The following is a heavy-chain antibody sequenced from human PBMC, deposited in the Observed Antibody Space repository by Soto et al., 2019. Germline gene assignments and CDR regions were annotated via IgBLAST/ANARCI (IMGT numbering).Heavy chain of an antibody. Sequence: GASVKVSCKASGYTFTSYGITWVRQAPGQGLEWMGWISAHNGNTDYAQKLQGRVIVTRDTSTSTAYMELRSLRSDDTAVYYCARGRYWDYWGQGALVTVSS. D-gene: IGHD2-8*02. J-gene: IGHJ4*02. CDR1: GYTFTSYG. V-gene: IGHV1-18*01. CDR2: ISAHNGNT. CDR3: ARGRYWDY.